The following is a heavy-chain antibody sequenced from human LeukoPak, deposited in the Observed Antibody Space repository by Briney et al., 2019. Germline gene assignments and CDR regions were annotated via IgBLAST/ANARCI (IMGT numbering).Heavy chain of an antibody. Sequence: GALVKVSCKASGYTFTSYGISWVRQAPGQGLEWMGWISAYNGNTNYAQKLQGRVTMTTDTSTSTAYMELRSLRSDDTAVYYCARLIVGATTGWFDPWGQGTLVTVSS. V-gene: IGHV1-18*01. J-gene: IGHJ5*02. D-gene: IGHD1-26*01. CDR1: GYTFTSYG. CDR3: ARLIVGATTGWFDP. CDR2: ISAYNGNT.